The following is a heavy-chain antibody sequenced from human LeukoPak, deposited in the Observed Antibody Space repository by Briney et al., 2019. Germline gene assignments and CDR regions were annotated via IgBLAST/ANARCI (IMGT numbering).Heavy chain of an antibody. D-gene: IGHD3-22*01. Sequence: SETLSLTCTVSGGSISSGSYYWSCIRQPAGKGLEWIGRIYTSGSTNYNPSLKSRVTISVDTSKNQFSLKLSSVTAADTAVYYCARDYYDSSGTDCWGQGTLVTVSS. V-gene: IGHV4-61*02. CDR1: GGSISSGSYY. CDR2: IYTSGST. CDR3: ARDYYDSSGTDC. J-gene: IGHJ4*02.